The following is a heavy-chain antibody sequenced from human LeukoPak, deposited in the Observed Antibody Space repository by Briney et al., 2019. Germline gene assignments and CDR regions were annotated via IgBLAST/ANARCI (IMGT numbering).Heavy chain of an antibody. CDR1: GFTFSSYG. CDR2: ISGSGGST. Sequence: PGGSLRLSCAASGFTFSSYGMSWVRQAPGKGLEWVSAISGSGGSTYYADSVKGRFTISRDNAKNSLYLQMNSLRAEDTALYYCARFLAGTTRHAFDIWGQGTMVTVSS. V-gene: IGHV3-23*01. D-gene: IGHD1-7*01. J-gene: IGHJ3*02. CDR3: ARFLAGTTRHAFDI.